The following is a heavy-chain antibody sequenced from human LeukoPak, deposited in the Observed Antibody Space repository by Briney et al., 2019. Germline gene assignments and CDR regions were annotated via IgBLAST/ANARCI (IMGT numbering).Heavy chain of an antibody. D-gene: IGHD6-19*01. J-gene: IGHJ4*02. CDR3: ARGRGAVPGIHYYFAY. V-gene: IGHV1-8*01. Sequence: SVKVSCEASGDTFTIDDISWGSEATEQGVEWRGWMNPNRGNTGYAQKFQCRVTMTRNTSISPAYMELSSLRSEDTAVYYCARGRGAVPGIHYYFAYWGQGTLVTVSS. CDR1: GDTFTIDD. CDR2: MNPNRGNT.